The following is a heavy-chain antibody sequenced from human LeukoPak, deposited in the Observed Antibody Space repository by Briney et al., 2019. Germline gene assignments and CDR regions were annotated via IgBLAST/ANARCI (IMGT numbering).Heavy chain of an antibody. V-gene: IGHV4-59*01. J-gene: IGHJ2*01. CDR3: ATDGNFDL. D-gene: IGHD1-26*01. Sequence: SETLSLTCTVSGVSISTYSWSWIRQPPGKGLEWIGYISYSGSTSYNPSLRSRVTISVDTSKNQFSQKLSSVTAADTAVYYCATDGNFDLWGRGTLVTVSS. CDR2: ISYSGST. CDR1: GVSISTYS.